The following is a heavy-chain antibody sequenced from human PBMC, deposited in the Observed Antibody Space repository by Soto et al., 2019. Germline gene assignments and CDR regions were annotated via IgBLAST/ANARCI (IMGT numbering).Heavy chain of an antibody. Sequence: QVQLVQSGAEVKKPGSSVKVSCKASGGTFSSYTISWVRQAPGQGLEWMGRIIPILGIANYAQKFQGKVTITADKSTSTAYMELSSLRSEDTAVYYCASEPYYYGMDVWGQGTTVTVSS. CDR2: IIPILGIA. J-gene: IGHJ6*02. V-gene: IGHV1-69*02. CDR1: GGTFSSYT. CDR3: ASEPYYYGMDV.